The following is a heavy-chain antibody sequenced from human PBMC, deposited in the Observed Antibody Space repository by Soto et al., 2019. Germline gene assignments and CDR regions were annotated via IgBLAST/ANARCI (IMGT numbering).Heavy chain of an antibody. CDR1: GGTFSSYA. V-gene: IGHV1-69*06. D-gene: IGHD3-22*01. J-gene: IGHJ4*02. Sequence: QVQLVQSGAEVKKPGSSVKVSCKASGGTFSSYAISWVRQAPGQGLEWMGGIIPIFGTANYAQKFQGRVTIHADKSTSTAYMELSSLRSEDTAVYYCARPSVGYYDSSGYYDYWGQGTLVTVSS. CDR3: ARPSVGYYDSSGYYDY. CDR2: IIPIFGTA.